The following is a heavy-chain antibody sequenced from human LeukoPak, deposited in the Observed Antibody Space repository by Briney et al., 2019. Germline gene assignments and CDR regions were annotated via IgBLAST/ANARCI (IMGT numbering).Heavy chain of an antibody. Sequence: SETLSLTCTVSGGSISSGGYYWSWIRQHPGKGLEWIGYIYYSGSTYYNPSLKSRVTISVDTSKNQFSLKLSSVTAADTAVYYCARDTTPATSRGYSGYGLDYSGQGTLVTVSS. J-gene: IGHJ4*02. V-gene: IGHV4-31*03. CDR1: GGSISSGGYY. D-gene: IGHD5-12*01. CDR2: IYYSGST. CDR3: ARDTTPATSRGYSGYGLDY.